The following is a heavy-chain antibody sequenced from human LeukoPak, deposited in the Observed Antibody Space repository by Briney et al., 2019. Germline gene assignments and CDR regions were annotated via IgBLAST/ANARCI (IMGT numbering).Heavy chain of an antibody. V-gene: IGHV4-59*01. CDR1: GGSISSYY. J-gene: IGHJ4*02. CDR2: IYYSGST. Sequence: KPSETLSLTCTVSGGSISSYYWSWIRQPPGKGLEWIGYIYYSGSTNYNPSLKSRVIISVDTSKNQFSLKLSSVTAADTAVYYCARIGLYSGSYLPDYWGQGTLVTVSS. D-gene: IGHD1-26*01. CDR3: ARIGLYSGSYLPDY.